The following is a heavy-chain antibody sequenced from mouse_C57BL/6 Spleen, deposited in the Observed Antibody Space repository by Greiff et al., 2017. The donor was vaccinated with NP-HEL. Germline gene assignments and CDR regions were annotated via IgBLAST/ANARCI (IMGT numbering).Heavy chain of an antibody. V-gene: IGHV5-4*01. CDR2: ISDGGSYT. D-gene: IGHD2-3*01. J-gene: IGHJ4*01. Sequence: DVQLQESGGGLVKPGGSLKLSCAASGFTFSSYAMSWVRQTPEKRLEWVATISDGGSYTYYPDNVKGRFTISRDNAKNNLYLQMSHLKSEDTAMYYCARDDGAYAMDYWGQGTSVTVSS. CDR1: GFTFSSYA. CDR3: ARDDGAYAMDY.